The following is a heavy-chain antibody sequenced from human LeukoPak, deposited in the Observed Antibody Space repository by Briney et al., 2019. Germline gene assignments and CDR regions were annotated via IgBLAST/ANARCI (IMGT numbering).Heavy chain of an antibody. CDR1: GFTFSSYS. J-gene: IGHJ3*02. CDR2: ISSSSSYI. CDR3: ASPGIAVAALDAFDI. Sequence: GGSLRLSCAASGFTFSSYSMNWVRRAPGKGLEWVSSISSSSSYIYYADSVKGRFTISRDNAKNSLYLQMNSLRAEDTAVYYCASPGIAVAALDAFDIWGQGTMVTVSS. V-gene: IGHV3-21*01. D-gene: IGHD6-19*01.